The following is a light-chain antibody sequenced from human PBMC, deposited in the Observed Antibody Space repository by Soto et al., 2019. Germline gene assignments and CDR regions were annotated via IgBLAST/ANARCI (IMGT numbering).Light chain of an antibody. V-gene: IGLV2-14*01. CDR3: TSYTSMSALGV. CDR2: EVR. Sequence: QSALTQPASVSGSPGQSITISCTGTSSDVGGYNYVSWYQQHPGKAPKLIIYEVRNRPSGISDRFSGSKSGNTASLTISGLQADDEADYYCTSYTSMSALGVFGGGTKLTVL. CDR1: SSDVGGYNY. J-gene: IGLJ3*02.